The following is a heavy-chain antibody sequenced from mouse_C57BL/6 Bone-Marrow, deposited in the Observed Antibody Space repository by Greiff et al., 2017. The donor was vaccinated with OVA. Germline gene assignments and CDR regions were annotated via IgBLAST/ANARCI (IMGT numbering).Heavy chain of an antibody. CDR3: AREGDSSGYFDY. D-gene: IGHD3-2*02. CDR1: GYTFTSYW. CDR2: IDPSDSYT. Sequence: VQLQQSGAELVKPGASVKQSCKASGYTFTSYWMQWVKQRPGQGLEWIGEIDPSDSYTNYNQKFKGKATLTVDTSSSTAYMQLSSLTSEDSAVYDCAREGDSSGYFDYWGQGTTLTVSS. J-gene: IGHJ2*01. V-gene: IGHV1-50*01.